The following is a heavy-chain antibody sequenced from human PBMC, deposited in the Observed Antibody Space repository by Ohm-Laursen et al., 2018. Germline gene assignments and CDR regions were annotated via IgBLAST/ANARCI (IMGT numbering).Heavy chain of an antibody. J-gene: IGHJ4*02. CDR2: ISSSSSYI. CDR3: ARDSYSAYGLGG. V-gene: IGHV3-21*01. Sequence: GSLRLSCTASGFTFNSYSMNWVRQAPGKGLEWVSSISSSSSYIYYADSVKGRFTISRDNAKNSLYLQMSSLRAEDTAVYYCARDSYSAYGLGGWGQGTLVTVSS. CDR1: GFTFNSYS. D-gene: IGHD5-12*01.